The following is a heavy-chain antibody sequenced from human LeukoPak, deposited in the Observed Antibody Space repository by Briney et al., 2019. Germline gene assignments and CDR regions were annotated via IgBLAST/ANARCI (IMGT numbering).Heavy chain of an antibody. Sequence: PSETLSLTCAVYGGSFSTYYWGWIRQPPGKGLEWIGSTYYSGSTYYNPSLKSRVTISVDTSKNQFSLKLSSVTAADTAVYYCARHGRATVVTTGTNWFDPWGQGTLVTVSS. CDR1: GGSFSTYY. V-gene: IGHV4-39*01. J-gene: IGHJ5*02. CDR2: TYYSGST. CDR3: ARHGRATVVTTGTNWFDP. D-gene: IGHD4-23*01.